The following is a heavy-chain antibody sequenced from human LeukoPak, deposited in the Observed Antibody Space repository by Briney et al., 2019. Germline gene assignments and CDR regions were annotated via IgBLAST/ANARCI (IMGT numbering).Heavy chain of an antibody. Sequence: GGSLRLSCVASGFSFSDDWMHWVRQAPGKGLEWVSSISSSSSYIYYADSVKGRFTISRDNSKNTLYVQLNTLRAEDTAVYYCAKYRGDNFGAYDYWGQGTLVTVSS. CDR2: ISSSSSYI. D-gene: IGHD4-23*01. J-gene: IGHJ4*02. CDR3: AKYRGDNFGAYDY. V-gene: IGHV3-21*04. CDR1: GFSFSDDW.